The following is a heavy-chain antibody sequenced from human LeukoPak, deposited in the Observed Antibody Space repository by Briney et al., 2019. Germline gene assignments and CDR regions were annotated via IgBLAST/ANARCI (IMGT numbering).Heavy chain of an antibody. CDR1: GGSISSGGYY. CDR3: ARLTTVTTFSYGMDV. CDR2: IYYSGST. V-gene: IGHV4-31*03. Sequence: SETLSLTCTVSGGSISSGGYYWSWIRQHPGKGLEWIGYIYYSGSTYYNPSLKSRVTISVDTSKNQFSLKLSSVTAADTAVYYCARLTTVTTFSYGMDVWGQGTTVTVSS. J-gene: IGHJ6*02. D-gene: IGHD4-17*01.